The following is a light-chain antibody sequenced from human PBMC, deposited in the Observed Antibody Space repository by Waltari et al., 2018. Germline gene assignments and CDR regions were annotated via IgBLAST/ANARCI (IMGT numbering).Light chain of an antibody. CDR1: SGDVGAYDF. V-gene: IGLV2-8*01. Sequence: QSALTQPPSASGSPGQSVTISCTGTSGDVGAYDFVSWYQQNPGQAPKLIIYEVNKRPSGVPDRFSGSKSGNTASLTVSGLQADDEADYYCSSYAGSNNFVFGPGTEVTVL. CDR3: SSYAGSNNFV. J-gene: IGLJ1*01. CDR2: EVN.